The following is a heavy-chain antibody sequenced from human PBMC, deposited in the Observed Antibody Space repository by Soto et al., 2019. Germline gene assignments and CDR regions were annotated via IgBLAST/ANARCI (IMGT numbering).Heavy chain of an antibody. CDR3: AKGVEAAYYYGSSGYYGFDY. Sequence: GVSLRLSCAPSGFTFSSYAMSWVRQAPGKGLEWVSAISGGAGSTNYADSVKGRFTISRDNSKNTVSLQMNSLRAEDTAVYYCAKGVEAAYYYGSSGYYGFDYWGQGT. V-gene: IGHV3-23*01. CDR2: ISGGAGST. J-gene: IGHJ4*02. D-gene: IGHD3-22*01. CDR1: GFTFSSYA.